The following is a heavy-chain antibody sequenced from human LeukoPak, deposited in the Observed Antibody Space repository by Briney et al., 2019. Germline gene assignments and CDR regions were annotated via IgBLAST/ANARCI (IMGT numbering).Heavy chain of an antibody. Sequence: GRSLRLSCAASGFTFSSYAMHWVRQAPGKGLEWVAVISYDGSNKYYADSVKGRFTISRDNSKNTLYLQMNSLRAEDTAVYYCARDATTVVVIATWVYWGQGTLVTVSS. CDR2: ISYDGSNK. J-gene: IGHJ4*02. V-gene: IGHV3-30-3*01. D-gene: IGHD2-21*01. CDR3: ARDATTVVVIATWVY. CDR1: GFTFSSYA.